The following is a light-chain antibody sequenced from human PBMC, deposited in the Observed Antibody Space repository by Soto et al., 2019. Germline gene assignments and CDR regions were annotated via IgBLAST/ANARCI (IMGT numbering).Light chain of an antibody. V-gene: IGKV1-5*01. CDR1: QSIDKW. CDR2: DAS. J-gene: IGKJ1*01. Sequence: DIQMTQSPSTLSASVGDRVSITYRASQSIDKWLAWYQQKPQKAPKLMSFDASTLESGVPSRFRGSGSGTEFTLTISSLQPDDFATYYCQQYNTYQGTFGPGTKVDIK. CDR3: QQYNTYQGT.